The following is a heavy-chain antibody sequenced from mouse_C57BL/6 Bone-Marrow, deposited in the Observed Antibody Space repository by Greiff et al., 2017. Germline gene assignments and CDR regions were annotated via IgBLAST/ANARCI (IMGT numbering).Heavy chain of an antibody. D-gene: IGHD1-1*01. Sequence: QVQLQQPGAELVRPGSSVKLSCKASGYTFTSYWMHWVKQRPIQGLEWIGNIDPSDSETHYNQKFKDKATLTVDKSSSTAYMQLSILTSEDAAVYYCARNYYCRSLCFEVWGTGTTVTVSS. CDR1: GYTFTSYW. CDR2: IDPSDSET. CDR3: ARNYYCRSLCFEV. J-gene: IGHJ1*03. V-gene: IGHV1-52*01.